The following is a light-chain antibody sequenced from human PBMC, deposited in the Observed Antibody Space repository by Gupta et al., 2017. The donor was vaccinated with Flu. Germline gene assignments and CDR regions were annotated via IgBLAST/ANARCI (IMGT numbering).Light chain of an antibody. V-gene: IGLV6-57*01. J-gene: IGLJ3*02. Sequence: NFMLTQPHSVSESPGKTVTIPCTRSSGRIADNHVQWYQQRPGSSPTLVLVDNNQRPAGAPGPFSGSINTSSHSASLTISGLKTDDEADYYCQSFYSSTWVFGGGTKLTVL. CDR3: QSFYSSTWV. CDR1: SGRIADNH. CDR2: DNN.